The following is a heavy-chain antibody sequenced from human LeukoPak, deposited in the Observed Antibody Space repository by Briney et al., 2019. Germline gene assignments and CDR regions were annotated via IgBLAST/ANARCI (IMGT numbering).Heavy chain of an antibody. CDR2: ISGSGGST. V-gene: IGHV3-23*01. CDR1: GFTFSSYA. D-gene: IGHD3-10*01. J-gene: IGHJ4*02. CDR3: AKGELLWFGELLSFDY. Sequence: GGSLRLSCAASGFTFSSYAMSWVRQAPGKGLEWVSAISGSGGSTYYADSVKGRFTISRDNSKNTLYLQMNSLRAEDTAVYYCAKGELLWFGELLSFDYWGQGTLVTVSS.